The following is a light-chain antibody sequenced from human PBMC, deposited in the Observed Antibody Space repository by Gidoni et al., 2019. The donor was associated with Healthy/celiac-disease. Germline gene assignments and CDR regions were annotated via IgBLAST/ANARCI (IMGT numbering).Light chain of an antibody. Sequence: YELTQPPSVSVSPGQTASITCSGDKLGDKYACWYQQKPGQSPVLVIYQDSKRPSGIPERFSGSNSGNTATLTISGTQAMDEADYYCQAWDSSTNVVFGGGTKLTVL. V-gene: IGLV3-1*01. CDR3: QAWDSSTNVV. J-gene: IGLJ2*01. CDR2: QDS. CDR1: KLGDKY.